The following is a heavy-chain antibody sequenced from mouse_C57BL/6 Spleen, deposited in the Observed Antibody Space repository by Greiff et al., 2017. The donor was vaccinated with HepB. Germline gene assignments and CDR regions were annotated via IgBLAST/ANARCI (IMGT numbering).Heavy chain of an antibody. CDR1: GFNIKDYY. V-gene: IGHV14-1*01. CDR2: IDPEDGDT. Sequence: EVQLQQSGAELVRPGASVKLSCTASGFNIKDYYMHWVKQRPEQGLEWIGRIDPEDGDTEYAPKFQGKATMTADTSSNTAYLQLSSLTSEDTAVYYCTTPYEGYNYFDYWGQGTTLTVAS. CDR3: TTPYEGYNYFDY. J-gene: IGHJ2*01. D-gene: IGHD2-3*01.